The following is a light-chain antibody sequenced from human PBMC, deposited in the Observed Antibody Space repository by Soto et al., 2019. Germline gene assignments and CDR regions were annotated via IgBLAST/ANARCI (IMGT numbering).Light chain of an antibody. Sequence: DIVMTQSPDSLAVSLGERATINCESSQSVLSSSNNKNYLAWYQQKPGQPPKLLIYWASTRESGVPDRFSGSGSGTDFTLTISSLQAEDVAVYYCQQYYSTPQTFGQGTKVEIK. CDR2: WAS. V-gene: IGKV4-1*01. J-gene: IGKJ1*01. CDR3: QQYYSTPQT. CDR1: QSVLSSSNNKNY.